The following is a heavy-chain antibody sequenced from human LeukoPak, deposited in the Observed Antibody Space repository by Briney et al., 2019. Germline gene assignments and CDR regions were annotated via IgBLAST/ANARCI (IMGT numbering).Heavy chain of an antibody. Sequence: GGSLRLSCAGSGFTFSNYAMSWVRQAPGKGLEWVSAISGSGGSTYYADSVKGRFTISRDNSKNTLYLQMNSLRAEDTAVYYCAKAWTPSSSNAFDIWGQGTMVTVSS. CDR2: ISGSGGST. CDR3: AKAWTPSSSNAFDI. J-gene: IGHJ3*02. CDR1: GFTFSNYA. V-gene: IGHV3-23*01. D-gene: IGHD6-6*01.